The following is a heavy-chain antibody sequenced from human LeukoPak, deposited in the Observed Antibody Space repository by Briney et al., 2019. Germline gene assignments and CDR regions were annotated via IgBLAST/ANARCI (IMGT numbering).Heavy chain of an antibody. CDR1: GYTFTGYY. CDR3: ARGGAIYDFWSGKNYYYYGMDV. Sequence: GASVKVSCKASGYTFTGYYMHWVRQAPGQGLDWMGWITPNSGGPNYAQKFQGRVTMTRDTSISTAYMELSRLRSDDTAVYYCARGGAIYDFWSGKNYYYYGMDVWGQGTTVTVSS. J-gene: IGHJ6*02. D-gene: IGHD3-3*01. CDR2: ITPNSGGP. V-gene: IGHV1-2*02.